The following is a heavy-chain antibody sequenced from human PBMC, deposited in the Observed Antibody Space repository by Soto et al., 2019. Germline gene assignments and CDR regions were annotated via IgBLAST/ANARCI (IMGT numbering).Heavy chain of an antibody. V-gene: IGHV3-7*03. CDR3: ASTAGYLDS. J-gene: IGHJ4*02. CDR1: GFSFSTYW. CDR2: IKEDGSKK. Sequence: EVQLVESGGGLVQPGGSLRLSCAASGFSFSTYWMAWVRQAPGKGLQWVANIKEDGSKKFYVDSVKGRFTISRDNAQNSVYLQMNSLRVEDTAVYYCASTAGYLDSWGQGIPVSVSS. D-gene: IGHD6-13*01.